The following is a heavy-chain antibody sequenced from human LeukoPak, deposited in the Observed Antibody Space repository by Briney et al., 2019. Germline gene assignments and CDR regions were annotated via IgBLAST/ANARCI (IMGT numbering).Heavy chain of an antibody. CDR3: ARTNSSSWYRGTQIWVY. CDR2: IYPGDSDS. J-gene: IGHJ4*02. V-gene: IGHV5-51*01. Sequence: GESLQISCKGSGYNFTSHWIGWVRQMPGKGLEWMGIIYPGDSDSRQSPSLRGQVTISADKSINTAYLQWSSLKASDTAMYYCARTNSSSWYRGTQIWVYWGQGTLVTVSS. CDR1: GYNFTSHW. D-gene: IGHD6-13*01.